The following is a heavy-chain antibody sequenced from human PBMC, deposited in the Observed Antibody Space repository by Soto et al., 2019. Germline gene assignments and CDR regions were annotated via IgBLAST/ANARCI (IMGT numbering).Heavy chain of an antibody. D-gene: IGHD6-13*01. CDR1: GDSVSSNSAA. CDR3: AREYSSSWYYYYGMDV. Sequence: PSPTLSLTCAISGDSVSSNSAAWNWIRQSPSRGLEWLGRTYYRSKWYNDYAVSVKSRITINPDTSKNQFSLQLNSVTPEDTAVYYCAREYSSSWYYYYGMDVWGQGTTVTVSS. V-gene: IGHV6-1*01. J-gene: IGHJ6*02. CDR2: TYYRSKWYN.